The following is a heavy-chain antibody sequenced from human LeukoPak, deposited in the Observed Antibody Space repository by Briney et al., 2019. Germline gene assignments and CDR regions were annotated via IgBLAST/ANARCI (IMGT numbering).Heavy chain of an antibody. CDR2: INHSGST. CDR3: ARGGITMVRGAKKRHWFDP. V-gene: IGHV4-34*01. J-gene: IGHJ5*02. D-gene: IGHD3-10*01. Sequence: PSETLSLTCAVYGGSFSGYYWSWIRQPPVKGLEWIGEINHSGSTNYNPSLKSRVTISVDTSKNQFSLKLSSVTAADTAVYYCARGGITMVRGAKKRHWFDPWGQGTLVTVSS. CDR1: GGSFSGYY.